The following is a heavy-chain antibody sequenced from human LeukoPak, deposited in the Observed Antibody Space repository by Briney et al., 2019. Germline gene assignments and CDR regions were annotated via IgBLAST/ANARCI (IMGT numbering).Heavy chain of an antibody. V-gene: IGHV1-8*01. J-gene: IGHJ3*02. CDR2: MNPNSGNT. CDR1: GYTFTSYD. Sequence: ASVKVSCKASGYTFTSYDINWVRQATGPGLEWMGWMNPNSGNTGYAQKFPGRVSMTRNNSIRTAYVALSRLRYAHTAVSFCASYYYDSSGYSVEAFDIWGQGTMVTVSS. D-gene: IGHD3-22*01. CDR3: ASYYYDSSGYSVEAFDI.